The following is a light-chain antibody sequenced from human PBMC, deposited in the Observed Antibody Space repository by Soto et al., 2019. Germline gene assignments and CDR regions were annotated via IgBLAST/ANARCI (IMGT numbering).Light chain of an antibody. CDR3: QQYGSSRT. Sequence: EIGCTRCPGTQSLSPGERATLSCSASESVSSRYLAWYKQKPGQATRLLIYGESSRATGIQDRFSGSGSGTDFTLTISRLEPEDFAVYYCQQYGSSRTFGQGTKVDIK. CDR2: GES. J-gene: IGKJ1*01. V-gene: IGKV3-20*01. CDR1: ESVSSRY.